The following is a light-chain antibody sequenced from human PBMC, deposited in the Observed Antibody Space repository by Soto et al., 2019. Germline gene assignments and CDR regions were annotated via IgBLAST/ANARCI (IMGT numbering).Light chain of an antibody. V-gene: IGKV3-15*01. Sequence: IVMTQSPATLSVSPGERATLSCRASQSVTSNLAWYQQKPGQAPRLLIYGASTRATGFPARFSGSGSGTEFTLTISSLQSEDFAVYYCQQYNNWPPTFGQGTKVEI. J-gene: IGKJ1*01. CDR2: GAS. CDR1: QSVTSN. CDR3: QQYNNWPPT.